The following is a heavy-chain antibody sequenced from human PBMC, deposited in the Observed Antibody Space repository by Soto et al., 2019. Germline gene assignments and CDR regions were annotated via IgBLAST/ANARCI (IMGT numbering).Heavy chain of an antibody. J-gene: IGHJ3*02. CDR1: GGFVTSGSYY. CDR2: MSLSGGT. V-gene: IGHV4-34*01. D-gene: IGHD1-1*01. Sequence: QVQLQQLGAGLLKPSETLSLTCAVYGGFVTSGSYYWSWIRQPPGKGLEWIGEMSLSGGTHFNPSLESRVTISVDTSKNQFTLKMSSVTAADTALYYCARVERGTATTVVDAFDIWGPGTMVTVSS. CDR3: ARVERGTATTVVDAFDI.